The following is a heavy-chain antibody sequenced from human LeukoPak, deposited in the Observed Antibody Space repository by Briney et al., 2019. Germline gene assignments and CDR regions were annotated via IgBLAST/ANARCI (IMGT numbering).Heavy chain of an antibody. V-gene: IGHV1-2*06. D-gene: IGHD2-2*01. CDR2: INPNSGDT. CDR1: GYTFTGYH. CDR3: ARDYCSSTSCLFDY. J-gene: IGHJ4*02. Sequence: ASVKVSCKASGYTFTGYHMHWVRQAPGQGLEWMGRINPNSGDTNYAQKFQGRVTMTRDTSISTPYMELSRLRFDDTAVYYCARDYCSSTSCLFDYWGQGTLVTVSS.